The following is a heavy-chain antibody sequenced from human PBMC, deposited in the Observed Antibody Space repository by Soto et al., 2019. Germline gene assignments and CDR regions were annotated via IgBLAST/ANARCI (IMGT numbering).Heavy chain of an antibody. D-gene: IGHD2-15*01. J-gene: IGHJ6*02. CDR1: GDSVSSNSAA. Sequence: SQTLSLTCAISGDSVSSNSAAWNWIRQSPSRGLEWLGRTYYRSKWYNDYAVSVKSRITINPDTSKNQFSLQLNSVTPEDTAVYYCARTNCKWYAPIYYYYGMDVWGQGTTVTVSS. CDR3: ARTNCKWYAPIYYYYGMDV. V-gene: IGHV6-1*01. CDR2: TYYRSKWYN.